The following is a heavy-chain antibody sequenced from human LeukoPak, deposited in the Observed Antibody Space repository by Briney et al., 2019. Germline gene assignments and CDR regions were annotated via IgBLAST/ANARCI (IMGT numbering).Heavy chain of an antibody. CDR3: ARERDNYYGSGSYGY. Sequence: ASVKVSCKASGYTFTSYDINWVRQATGQGLEWMGWMNPNSGNTGYAQKFQGRVTMTRDTSISTAYMELSRLRSDDTAVYYCARERDNYYGSGSYGYWGQGTLVTVSS. D-gene: IGHD3-10*01. J-gene: IGHJ4*02. CDR2: MNPNSGNT. CDR1: GYTFTSYD. V-gene: IGHV1-8*01.